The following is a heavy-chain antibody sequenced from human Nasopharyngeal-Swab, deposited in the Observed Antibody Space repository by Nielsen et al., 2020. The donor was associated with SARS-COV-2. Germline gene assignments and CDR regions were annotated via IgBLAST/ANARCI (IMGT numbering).Heavy chain of an antibody. V-gene: IGHV4-59*01. CDR1: GGSISSSY. J-gene: IGHJ4*02. CDR2: IYYSGST. CDR3: ARGFDY. Sequence: SETLSLTCTVSGGSISSSYWSWIRQPPGKGLEWIGYIYYSGSTNYNPSLKSRVTISVDTSKNQFSLKLSSVTAGDTAVYYCARGFDYWGQGTLVTVSS.